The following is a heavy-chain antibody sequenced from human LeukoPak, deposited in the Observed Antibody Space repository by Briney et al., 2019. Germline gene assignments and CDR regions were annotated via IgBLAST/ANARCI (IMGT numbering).Heavy chain of an antibody. CDR2: IYYSGST. CDR3: ARVKKNYFDY. Sequence: SGTLSLTCTVSGGSISSYYWSWIRQPPGQGLEWIGYIYYSGSTNYNPSLKSRVTISVDTSKNQFSLKLSSVTAADTAVYYCARVKKNYFDYWGQGTLVTVSS. V-gene: IGHV4-59*01. J-gene: IGHJ4*02. CDR1: GGSISSYY.